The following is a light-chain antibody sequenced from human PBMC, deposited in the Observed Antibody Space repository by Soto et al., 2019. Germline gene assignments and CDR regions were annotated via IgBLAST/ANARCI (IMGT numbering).Light chain of an antibody. J-gene: IGKJ5*01. CDR3: QQYGSLPIT. Sequence: EIVLTQSPGTLPLSPGERATLSCRASQSVSSNYLAWYQQKPGQAPRLLIYGASSRATGIPDRFSGSGSGTDFTLTISRLDPEYFAVYYCQQYGSLPITFGQGTRLEI. V-gene: IGKV3-20*01. CDR2: GAS. CDR1: QSVSSNY.